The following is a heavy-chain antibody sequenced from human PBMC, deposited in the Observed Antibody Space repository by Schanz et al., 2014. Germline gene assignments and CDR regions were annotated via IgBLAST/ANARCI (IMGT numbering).Heavy chain of an antibody. V-gene: IGHV3-23*04. CDR1: GFTFSDYA. CDR2: ISHSGGSK. Sequence: EADLVESGGGLIQRGESPRLSCTASGFTFSDYAMSWFRQAPGKGLEWVSSISHSGGSKYYADSVKGRFTISRDNSKNTLYLQMNSLRAEDTAVYYCARANYRRKINFDYWGRGTLVTVSS. J-gene: IGHJ4*02. CDR3: ARANYRRKINFDY. D-gene: IGHD3-10*01.